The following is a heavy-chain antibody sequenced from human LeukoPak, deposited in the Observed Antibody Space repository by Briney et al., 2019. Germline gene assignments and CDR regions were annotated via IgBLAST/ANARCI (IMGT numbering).Heavy chain of an antibody. CDR3: ARVNYYDSSGSDEAYFDY. CDR1: GYTFTGYY. J-gene: IGHJ4*02. D-gene: IGHD3-22*01. V-gene: IGHV1-2*02. Sequence: GASVTVSCKASGYTFTGYYMHWVRQAPGQGLEWMGWINPNSGGTNYAQKFQGRVTMTRDTSISTAYMELSRLRSDDTAVYYCARVNYYDSSGSDEAYFDYWGQGTLVTVSS. CDR2: INPNSGGT.